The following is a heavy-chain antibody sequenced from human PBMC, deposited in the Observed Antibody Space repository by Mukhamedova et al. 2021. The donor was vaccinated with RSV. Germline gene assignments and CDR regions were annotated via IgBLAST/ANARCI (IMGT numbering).Heavy chain of an antibody. J-gene: IGHJ4*02. CDR3: ARVGNYDFSYYFDY. D-gene: IGHD3-3*01. CDR2: ISSSGSTI. Sequence: GKGLEWVSYISSSGSTIYYADSVKGRLTISRDNAKNSLYLQMNSLRAEDTAVYYCARVGNYDFSYYFDYWGQGTLVTVSS. V-gene: IGHV3-48*03.